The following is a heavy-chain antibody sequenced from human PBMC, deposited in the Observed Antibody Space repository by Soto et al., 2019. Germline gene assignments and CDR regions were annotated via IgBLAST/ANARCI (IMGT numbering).Heavy chain of an antibody. CDR3: ARPGGGDYDILTGYTPPGGMDV. J-gene: IGHJ6*02. Sequence: EVQLVQSGAEVKKPGESLRISCKGSGYSFTSYWISWVRQMPGKGLEWMGRIDPSDSYTNYSPSFQGHVTISADKSISTAYLQWSSLKASDTAMYYCARPGGGDYDILTGYTPPGGMDVWGQGTTVTVSS. CDR1: GYSFTSYW. CDR2: IDPSDSYT. V-gene: IGHV5-10-1*03. D-gene: IGHD3-9*01.